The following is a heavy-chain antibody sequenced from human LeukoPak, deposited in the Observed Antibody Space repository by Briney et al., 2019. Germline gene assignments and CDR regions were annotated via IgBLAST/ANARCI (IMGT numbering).Heavy chain of an antibody. CDR3: ASSYFDNSLHAYDI. J-gene: IGHJ3*02. Sequence: GGSLRLSCAASGFNFRSYWMDWVRQAPGKGLEWVANIKQDGSEMYYVDSVKGRFTISRDNTKNSLFLHMSSLRAEDTAVYFCASSYFDNSLHAYDIWGQGTMATVSS. CDR1: GFNFRSYW. CDR2: IKQDGSEM. V-gene: IGHV3-7*01. D-gene: IGHD3-22*01.